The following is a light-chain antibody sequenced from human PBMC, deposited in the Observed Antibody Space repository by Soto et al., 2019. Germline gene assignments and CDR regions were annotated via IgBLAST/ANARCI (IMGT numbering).Light chain of an antibody. V-gene: IGKV1-39*01. J-gene: IGKJ1*01. CDR3: QQSDSTPPWT. CDR2: ATS. CDR1: QRISKY. Sequence: DIQMTQSPSSLSASVGDRVTITCRASQRISKYLSWFQQKPGKAPKLLIYATSSLQSGVPSRFSGSGSGTDFTLTISSPQPEDFANYYLQQSDSTPPWTCGQGTNLEIK.